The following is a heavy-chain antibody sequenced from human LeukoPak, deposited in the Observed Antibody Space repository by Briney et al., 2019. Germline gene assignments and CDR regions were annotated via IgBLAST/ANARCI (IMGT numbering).Heavy chain of an antibody. CDR1: GYTFSSYY. D-gene: IGHD7-27*01. CDR3: ARVWGGCFDY. J-gene: IGHJ4*02. Sequence: GESLKISCKGSGYTFSSYYIAWVRQMPGEGLEWMESIYPGDSDTRNSPSFQGQVTISADKSISTAYLQWSSLKASDTAMYYCARVWGGCFDYWGQGTLVTVSS. V-gene: IGHV5-51*01. CDR2: IYPGDSDT.